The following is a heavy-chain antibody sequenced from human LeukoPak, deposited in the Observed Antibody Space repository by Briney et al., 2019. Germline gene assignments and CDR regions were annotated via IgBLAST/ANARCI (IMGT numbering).Heavy chain of an antibody. CDR1: GFTFSSYA. D-gene: IGHD2-2*01. CDR3: ASLIVVVPAASNWFDP. Sequence: GRSLRLSCAASGFTFSSYAMHWVRQAPGKGLEWVAVISYDGSNKYYADSVKGRFTISRDNSKNTLYLQMNSLRAEDTAVYYCASLIVVVPAASNWFDPWGQGTLVTVSS. J-gene: IGHJ5*02. V-gene: IGHV3-30*01. CDR2: ISYDGSNK.